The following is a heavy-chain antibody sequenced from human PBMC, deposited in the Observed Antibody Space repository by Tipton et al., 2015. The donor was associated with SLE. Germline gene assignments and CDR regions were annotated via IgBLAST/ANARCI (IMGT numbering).Heavy chain of an antibody. CDR2: IYYSGST. Sequence: TLSLTCTVSGGSISSHYWSWIRQPPGKGLEWIGYIYYSGSTNYNPSLKSRVTISADVSKNQFSLNLTSVTAADTAVYYCARRRGYSFGYPFDYWGQGTLVTVSS. CDR1: GGSISSHY. CDR3: ARRRGYSFGYPFDY. V-gene: IGHV4-59*11. J-gene: IGHJ4*02. D-gene: IGHD5-18*01.